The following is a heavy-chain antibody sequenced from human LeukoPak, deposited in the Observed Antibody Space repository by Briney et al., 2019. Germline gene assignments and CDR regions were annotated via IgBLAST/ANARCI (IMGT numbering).Heavy chain of an antibody. D-gene: IGHD6-19*01. J-gene: IGHJ4*02. CDR2: VYYSGST. CDR3: TRGTSGWDLDY. V-gene: IGHV4-59*11. CDR1: GGAISSHY. Sequence: SETLSLTCTVSGGAISSHYWSWIRQPPGKGLEWIGYVYYSGSTKYNPSLKSRVTISIDPSKNQFSLKLSSVTAADTAFYYCTRGTSGWDLDYWGQGTLVTVSS.